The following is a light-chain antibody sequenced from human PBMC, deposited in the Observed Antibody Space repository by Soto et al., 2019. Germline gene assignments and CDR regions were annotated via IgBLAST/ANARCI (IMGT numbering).Light chain of an antibody. CDR2: DAS. CDR3: QQFNGLPLT. Sequence: AIQLTQSPPSLSASVGDRVTITCRASQGISSALAWYQQKPGKPPKLLIYDASSLESGVPPRFTGSGTGTDFTLTISSLQPEDFATYYCQQFNGLPLTFGGGTRVEIK. CDR1: QGISSA. V-gene: IGKV1-13*02. J-gene: IGKJ4*01.